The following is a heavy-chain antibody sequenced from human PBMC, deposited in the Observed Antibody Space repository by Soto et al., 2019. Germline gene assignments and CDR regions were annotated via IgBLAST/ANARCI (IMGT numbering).Heavy chain of an antibody. D-gene: IGHD3-10*01. J-gene: IGHJ4*02. Sequence: SETLSLTCTVSGGSISSYYWSWIRQPPGKGLEWIGYIYYSGSTNYNPSIKSRVTISVDTSKNQFSLKLNSMTAADTAVYYCARHSYGSGSTYFDYWGQGTLVTVSS. CDR1: GGSISSYY. CDR2: IYYSGST. CDR3: ARHSYGSGSTYFDY. V-gene: IGHV4-59*08.